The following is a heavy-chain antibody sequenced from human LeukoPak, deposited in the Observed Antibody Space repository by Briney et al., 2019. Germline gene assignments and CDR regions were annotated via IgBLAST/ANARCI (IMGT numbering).Heavy chain of an antibody. V-gene: IGHV4-59*01. Sequence: SETLSLTCTVSGGSISSYYWGWIRQPPGKGLEWIGYIYYSGSTNYNPSLKSRVTISVDTSKNQFSLKLSSVTAADTAVYYCARAELLYAPFDYWGQGTLVTVSS. CDR2: IYYSGST. CDR3: ARAELLYAPFDY. J-gene: IGHJ4*02. D-gene: IGHD3-10*01. CDR1: GGSISSYY.